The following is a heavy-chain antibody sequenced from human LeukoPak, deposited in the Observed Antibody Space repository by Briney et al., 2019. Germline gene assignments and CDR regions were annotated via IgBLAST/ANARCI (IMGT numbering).Heavy chain of an antibody. J-gene: IGHJ4*02. V-gene: IGHV4-59*08. CDR3: ARHFYGSGSYSGFDY. D-gene: IGHD3-10*01. CDR1: GGSISSYY. CDR2: IHDSGST. Sequence: SETLSLTCTVSGGSISSYYWSWIRQPPGKGLEWIAYIHDSGSTNYNPSLKSRVTISVDTSKNQFSPKLSSVTDADTAVYYCARHFYGSGSYSGFDYWGQGTLVTVSS.